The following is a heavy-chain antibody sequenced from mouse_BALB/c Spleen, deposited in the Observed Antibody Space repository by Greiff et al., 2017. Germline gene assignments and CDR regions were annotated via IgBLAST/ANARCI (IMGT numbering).Heavy chain of an antibody. CDR2: IDPSDSET. CDR3: ARPTVVADWYFDV. D-gene: IGHD1-1*01. CDR1: GYTFTSYY. V-gene: IGHV1-61*01. J-gene: IGHJ1*01. Sequence: VQLQQSGAELVKPGASVKLSCKASGYTFTSYYMYWVKQRPGQGLEWIGMIDPSDSETHYNQMFKDKATLTVDKSSSTAYMELRSLTSEDSAVYYCARPTVVADWYFDVWGAGTTVTVSS.